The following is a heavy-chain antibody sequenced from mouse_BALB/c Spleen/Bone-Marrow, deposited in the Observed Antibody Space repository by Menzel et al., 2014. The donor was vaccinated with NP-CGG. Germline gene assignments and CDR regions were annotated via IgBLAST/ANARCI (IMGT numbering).Heavy chain of an antibody. Sequence: SGFIFSNYWMNWVRQSPEKGLEWVAEIRLKSNNYAIYYAKSVKGRFTISRDDSKSSVYLQMNNLRAEDTGIYFCTGGGFYFDYWGQGTTLTVSS. CDR3: TGGGFYFDY. J-gene: IGHJ2*01. CDR2: IRLKSNNYAI. V-gene: IGHV6-6*02. CDR1: GFIFSNYW.